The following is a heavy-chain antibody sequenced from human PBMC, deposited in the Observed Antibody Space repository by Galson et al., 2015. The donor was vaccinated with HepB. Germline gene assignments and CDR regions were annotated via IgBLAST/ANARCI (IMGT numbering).Heavy chain of an antibody. J-gene: IGHJ4*02. D-gene: IGHD5-18*01. CDR3: ARDGYSFGHGY. CDR1: GFTVSSYH. CDR2: IYNGGST. V-gene: IGHV3-66*02. Sequence: SLRLSCAASGFTVSSYHMSWVRQAPGKGLEWVSIIYNGGSTSYADSVKGRFTISRDKSKNTLYFQMNSLRAEDTAVYYCARDGYSFGHGYWGQGTLVTVSS.